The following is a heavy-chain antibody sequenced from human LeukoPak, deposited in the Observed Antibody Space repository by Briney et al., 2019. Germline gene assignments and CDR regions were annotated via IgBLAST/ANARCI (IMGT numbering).Heavy chain of an antibody. CDR2: ISYDGSNK. J-gene: IGHJ4*02. V-gene: IGHV3-30*18. Sequence: GGSLRLSCAASGFTFSSYGMHWVRQAPGKGLEWVAVISYDGSNKYYADSVKGRFTISRDNSKNTLYLQMNSLRAEDTAVYYCAKEYELLSGYFDYWGRGTLVTVSS. CDR1: GFTFSSYG. CDR3: AKEYELLSGYFDY. D-gene: IGHD1-26*01.